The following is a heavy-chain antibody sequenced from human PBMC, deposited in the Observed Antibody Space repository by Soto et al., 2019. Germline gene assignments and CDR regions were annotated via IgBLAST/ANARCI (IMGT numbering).Heavy chain of an antibody. J-gene: IGHJ4*02. Sequence: QVQLQESGPGLVKPSQTLSLTCTVSGGSISSGDYYWSWIRQPPGKGLEWIGYIYYSGSTYYNPSRWSRVTISVDTAKIQCSRKLSSVTGADTAVYYCGSSSYGYTFYDYWGQGTLVTVSS. CDR2: IYYSGST. V-gene: IGHV4-30-4*01. CDR3: GSSSYGYTFYDY. CDR1: GGSISSGDYY. D-gene: IGHD5-18*01.